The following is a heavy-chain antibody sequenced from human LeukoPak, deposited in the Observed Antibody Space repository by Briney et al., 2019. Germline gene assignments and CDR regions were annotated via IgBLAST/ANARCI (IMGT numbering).Heavy chain of an antibody. CDR3: ARPIRGADDYDSSGYYYWAFDI. Sequence: GGSLRLSCAASGFTFSSYAMHWVRQAPGKGLEWVAVISYDGSNKYYADSVKGRFTISRDNSKNTLYLQMNSLRAEDTAVYYCARPIRGADDYDSSGYYYWAFDIWGQGTMVTVSS. D-gene: IGHD3-22*01. CDR1: GFTFSSYA. V-gene: IGHV3-30-3*01. J-gene: IGHJ3*02. CDR2: ISYDGSNK.